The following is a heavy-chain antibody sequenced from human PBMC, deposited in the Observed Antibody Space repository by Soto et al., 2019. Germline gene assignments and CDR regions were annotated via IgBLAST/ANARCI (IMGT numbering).Heavy chain of an antibody. CDR1: GFTFSSYG. D-gene: IGHD2-15*01. CDR3: ARDNCVAAISRGCYYYGMDV. V-gene: IGHV3-33*01. CDR2: IWYDGSNK. J-gene: IGHJ6*02. Sequence: GSLRLSCAASGFTFSSYGMHWVRQAPGKGLEWVAVIWYDGSNKYYADSVKGRFTISRDNSKNTLYLQMNSLRAEDTAVYYCARDNCVAAISRGCYYYGMDVWGQGTTVTVS.